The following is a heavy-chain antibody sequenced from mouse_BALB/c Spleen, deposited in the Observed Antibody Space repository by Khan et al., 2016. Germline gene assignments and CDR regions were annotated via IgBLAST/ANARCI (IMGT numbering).Heavy chain of an antibody. Sequence: EVKLLESGGGLVQPGGSLKLSCAASGFDFSRYWMSWVRQAPGKGLEWIGEINPDSSTINYTPSLKDKFIISRDTAKNTLYLQMSKVRSEDTALYYCARLHYYGRFAYWGQGTLVTVSA. CDR2: INPDSSTI. CDR3: ARLHYYGRFAY. CDR1: GFDFSRYW. V-gene: IGHV4-1*02. D-gene: IGHD1-2*01. J-gene: IGHJ3*01.